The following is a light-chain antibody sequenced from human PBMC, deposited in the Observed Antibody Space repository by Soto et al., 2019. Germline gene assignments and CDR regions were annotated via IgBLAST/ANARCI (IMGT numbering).Light chain of an antibody. CDR2: GAS. J-gene: IGKJ4*01. CDR1: QRVSSSY. V-gene: IGKV3-20*01. CDR3: QQYGSSPLT. Sequence: EIVLTHSPGTLSLSPCERATLSCSASQRVSSSYLAWYQQKPGQAPRLLIYGASSRATGIPDRFSGSGSGTDFTLTISRLEPEDFAVYYCQQYGSSPLTFGGGTKVDIK.